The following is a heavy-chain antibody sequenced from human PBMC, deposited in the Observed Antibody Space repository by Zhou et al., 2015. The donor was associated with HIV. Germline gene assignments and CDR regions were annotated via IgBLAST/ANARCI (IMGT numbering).Heavy chain of an antibody. CDR2: IIPIFGTA. J-gene: IGHJ1*01. Sequence: VQLVQSGGEVRKPGASVKVSCKASGYTFTNYGVSWVRQAPGQGLEWMGGIIPIFGTANYAQKFQGRVTITADKSTSTAYMELSSLRSEDTAVYYCARVGMRYSSGWYGEYFQHWGQGTLVTVSS. D-gene: IGHD6-19*01. V-gene: IGHV1-69*06. CDR1: GYTFTNYG. CDR3: ARVGMRYSSGWYGEYFQH.